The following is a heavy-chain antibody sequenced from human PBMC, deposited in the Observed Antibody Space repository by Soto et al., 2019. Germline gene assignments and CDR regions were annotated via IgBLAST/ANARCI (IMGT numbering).Heavy chain of an antibody. V-gene: IGHV3-23*01. D-gene: IGHD6-19*01. CDR2: ISGSGTTA. Sequence: HPGGSVRLSCAASGFVFSRYAMSWVRQAPGKGLEWVSAISGSGTTAYYADSVKGRFIFSRDNPKNTMYLQMNSLRAEDTAVYFCAKTTDGWFSAFEISGQATVVTVS. CDR1: GFVFSRYA. J-gene: IGHJ3*02. CDR3: AKTTDGWFSAFEI.